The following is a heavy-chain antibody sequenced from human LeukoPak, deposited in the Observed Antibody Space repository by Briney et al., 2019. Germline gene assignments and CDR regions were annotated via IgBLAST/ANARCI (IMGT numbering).Heavy chain of an antibody. V-gene: IGHV4-30-4*01. D-gene: IGHD3-22*01. CDR3: ASYYYDSSGYLYGMDV. Sequence: KSSETLSLTCTVSGGSISSGDYYWRWIRQPPGKGLEWIGYIYYSGSTYYNPSLKSRVTISVDTSKNQFSLKLSSVTAADTAVYYCASYYYDSSGYLYGMDVWGQGTTVTVSS. CDR2: IYYSGST. CDR1: GGSISSGDYY. J-gene: IGHJ6*02.